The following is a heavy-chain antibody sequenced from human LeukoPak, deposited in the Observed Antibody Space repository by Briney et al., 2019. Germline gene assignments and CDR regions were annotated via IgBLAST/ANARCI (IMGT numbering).Heavy chain of an antibody. CDR1: GYTFTGYY. J-gene: IGHJ4*02. D-gene: IGHD3-22*01. Sequence: ASVKVSCKASGYTFTGYYMHWVRQAPGQGLEWMGWINPNSGGTNYAQKFQGRVTMTRDTSISTAYMELSRLRSDDTAVYYCARDSRLGLSYYYDGIFDYWGQGTLVTVSS. V-gene: IGHV1-2*02. CDR2: INPNSGGT. CDR3: ARDSRLGLSYYYDGIFDY.